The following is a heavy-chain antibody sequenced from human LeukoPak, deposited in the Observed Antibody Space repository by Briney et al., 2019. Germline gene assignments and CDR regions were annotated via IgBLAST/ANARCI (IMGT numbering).Heavy chain of an antibody. V-gene: IGHV3-21*01. J-gene: IGHJ4*02. CDR2: ISSSSSYI. D-gene: IGHD6-13*01. CDR1: GFTFSSYS. Sequence: PGGSLRLSCAASGFTFSSYSMNWVRQAPGKGLEWVSSISSSSSYIYYADSVKGRFTISRDNAKNSLYLQMNRLKAEDTAVYYCARDGTGSSWYEVDYWGQGTLVTVSS. CDR3: ARDGTGSSWYEVDY.